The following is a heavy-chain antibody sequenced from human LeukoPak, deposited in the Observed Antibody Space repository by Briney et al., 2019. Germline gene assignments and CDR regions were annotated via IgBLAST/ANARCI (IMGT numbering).Heavy chain of an antibody. J-gene: IGHJ4*02. V-gene: IGHV4-39*01. CDR1: GGSISSSSYY. CDR2: IYYSGST. Sequence: SETLSLTCTVSGGSISSSSYYWGWIRQPPGKGLEWIGSIYYSGSTYYNPSLKSRVTISVDTSKNQFSLKLSSVTAADTAVYYCARQGVDYYDSSGYWDYFDYWGQGTLVTVSS. D-gene: IGHD3-22*01. CDR3: ARQGVDYYDSSGYWDYFDY.